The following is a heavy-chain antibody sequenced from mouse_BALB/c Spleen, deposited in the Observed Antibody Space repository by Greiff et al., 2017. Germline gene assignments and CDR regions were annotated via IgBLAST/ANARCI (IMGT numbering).Heavy chain of an antibody. V-gene: IGHV14-3*02. D-gene: IGHD2-13*01. Sequence: EVQRVESGAELVKPGASVKLSCTASGFNIKDTYMHWVKQRPEQGLEWIGRIDPANGNTKYDPKFQGKATITADTSSNTAYLQLSSLTSEDTAVYYCARGEPYFDYWGQGTTLTVSS. CDR3: ARGEPYFDY. J-gene: IGHJ2*01. CDR2: IDPANGNT. CDR1: GFNIKDTY.